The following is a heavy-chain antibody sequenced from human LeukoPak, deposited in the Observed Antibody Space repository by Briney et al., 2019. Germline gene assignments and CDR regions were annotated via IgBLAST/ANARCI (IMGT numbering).Heavy chain of an antibody. CDR3: AKDQPQYCSGGSCYPGGFDY. Sequence: GGSLRLSCAASGFTFSSYGMLWFRQAPGKGLEWVAFTRYDGSIKYYVDSVKGRFTISRDNPKNTLYLQMNSLRAEDTAVYYCAKDQPQYCSGGSCYPGGFDYWGQGTLVTVSS. CDR1: GFTFSSYG. J-gene: IGHJ4*02. V-gene: IGHV3-30*02. D-gene: IGHD2-15*01. CDR2: TRYDGSIK.